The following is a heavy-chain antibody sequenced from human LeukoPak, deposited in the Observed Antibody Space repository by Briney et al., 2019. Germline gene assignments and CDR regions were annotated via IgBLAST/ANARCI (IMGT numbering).Heavy chain of an antibody. D-gene: IGHD3-22*01. J-gene: IGHJ4*02. CDR1: GGSISSGGYY. CDR2: IYYSGST. V-gene: IGHV4-31*03. Sequence: PSETLSLTCTVSGGSISSGGYYWSWIRQHPGKGLEWIGYIYYSGSTYYNPSLKSRVTISGDTSKNQFSLKLSSVTAADTAVYYCARESNYYDSSGYYLVDYWGQGTLVTVSS. CDR3: ARESNYYDSSGYYLVDY.